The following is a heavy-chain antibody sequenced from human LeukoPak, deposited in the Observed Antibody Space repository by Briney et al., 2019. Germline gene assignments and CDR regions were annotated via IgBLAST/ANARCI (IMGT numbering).Heavy chain of an antibody. CDR1: GFTLSSYI. CDR3: AKGGYIGYNGLFDM. CDR2: ISAGGTAI. Sequence: GGSLRLSCAASGFTLSSYIVSWVRQAPGKGLQWGSAISAGGTAIYYADSVRGRFTISRDDSKNMVYLQMNSLRAEDTATYYCAKGGYIGYNGLFDMWGQGTMVTVSS. V-gene: IGHV3-23*01. D-gene: IGHD5-24*01. J-gene: IGHJ3*02.